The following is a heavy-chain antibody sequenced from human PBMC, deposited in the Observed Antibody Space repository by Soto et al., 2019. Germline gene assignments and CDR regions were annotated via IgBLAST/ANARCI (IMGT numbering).Heavy chain of an antibody. Sequence: SETLSLTCTVSGGSISSGGYYWSWIRQHPGKGLEWIGYIYYSGSTYYNPSLKSRLTISVDRSKNQFTLKLTSVTVEDTAVYYWATSYGNAWSTYWGQGTQVTVSS. V-gene: IGHV4-31*03. CDR2: IYYSGST. D-gene: IGHD3-10*01. CDR1: GGSISSGGYY. CDR3: ATSYGNAWSTY. J-gene: IGHJ4*02.